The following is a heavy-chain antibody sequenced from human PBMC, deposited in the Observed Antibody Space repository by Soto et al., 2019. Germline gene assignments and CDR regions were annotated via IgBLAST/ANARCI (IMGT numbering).Heavy chain of an antibody. Sequence: ASVKVSCKASGYTFTSYYMHWVRQAPGQGLEWMGIINPSGGSTSYAQKFQGRVTMTRDTSTSTVYMELSSLRSEDTAVYYCARDGARIAVAGNYYGMDVWGQGTTVTVSS. J-gene: IGHJ6*02. CDR1: GYTFTSYY. D-gene: IGHD6-19*01. CDR3: ARDGARIAVAGNYYGMDV. CDR2: INPSGGST. V-gene: IGHV1-46*01.